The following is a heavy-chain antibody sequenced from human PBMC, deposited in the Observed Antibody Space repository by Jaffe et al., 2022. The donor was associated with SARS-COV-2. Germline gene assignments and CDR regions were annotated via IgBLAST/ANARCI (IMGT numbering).Heavy chain of an antibody. CDR1: GYTFTSYY. CDR3: ARGPDDTAMVIYYYYYGMDV. CDR2: INPSGGST. D-gene: IGHD5-18*01. Sequence: QVQLVQSGAEVKKPGASVKVSCKASGYTFTSYYMHWVRQAPGQGLEWMGIINPSGGSTSYAQKFQGRVTMTRDTSTSTVYMELSSLRSEDTAVYYCARGPDDTAMVIYYYYYGMDVWGQGTTVTVSS. J-gene: IGHJ6*02. V-gene: IGHV1-46*01.